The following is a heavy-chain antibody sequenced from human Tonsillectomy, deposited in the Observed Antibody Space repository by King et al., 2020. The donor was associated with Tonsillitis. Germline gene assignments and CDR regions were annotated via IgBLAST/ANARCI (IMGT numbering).Heavy chain of an antibody. CDR1: GGSFSSYA. J-gene: IGHJ6*03. Sequence: VQLVESGAEVKKPGSSVKVSCKASGGSFSSYAISWVRQAPGQGLEWMGGIIPPFGTANYAQNFQGRVTITADESTSTAYMELSSLRSEDTAVYYRARAHSSGYWAYNYYMDVWGKGTTVTVSS. D-gene: IGHD3-22*01. V-gene: IGHV1-69*01. CDR3: ARAHSSGYWAYNYYMDV. CDR2: IIPPFGTA.